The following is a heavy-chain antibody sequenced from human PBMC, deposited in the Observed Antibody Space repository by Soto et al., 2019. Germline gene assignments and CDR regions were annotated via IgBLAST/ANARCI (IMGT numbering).Heavy chain of an antibody. CDR3: ARDLQGESSSWSYYYYYGMDV. CDR1: GYTFTSYG. J-gene: IGHJ6*02. V-gene: IGHV1-18*01. D-gene: IGHD6-13*01. CDR2: ISAYNGNT. Sequence: ASVKVSCKASGYTFTSYGISWVRQAPGQGLEWMGWISAYNGNTNYAQKLQGRVTMTTDTSTSTAYMELRSLRSDDTAVYYCARDLQGESSSWSYYYYYGMDVWGQGTTVTVSS.